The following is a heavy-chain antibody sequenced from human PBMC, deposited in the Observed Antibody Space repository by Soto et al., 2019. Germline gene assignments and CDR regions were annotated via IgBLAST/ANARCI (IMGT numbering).Heavy chain of an antibody. D-gene: IGHD6-19*01. Sequence: QMQLQESGPGLVRPSETLSLTCTVSSDSISSYYWIWIRQSPGKGLEWIGYTDYSGNTNYNPSLKSRVTISGDTSKNQFSLRLSSVPAADTAVYYCARAVGDPLYYLDYWGQGTLVTVSS. J-gene: IGHJ4*02. CDR1: SDSISSYY. CDR2: TDYSGNT. V-gene: IGHV4-59*08. CDR3: ARAVGDPLYYLDY.